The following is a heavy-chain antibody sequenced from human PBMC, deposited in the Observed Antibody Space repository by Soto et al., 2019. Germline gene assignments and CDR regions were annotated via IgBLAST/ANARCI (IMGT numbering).Heavy chain of an antibody. CDR1: GFTFSSYS. V-gene: IGHV3-21*01. Sequence: EVQLVESGGGLVKPGGSLRLSCAASGFTFSSYSMNWVRQAPGKGLEWVSSISSSSSYIYYADSVKGRFTISRDNAKSSLYLQMNSLRAEDTAVYYCARDLEAMVRGVSAYYYYGMDVWGQGTTVTVSS. J-gene: IGHJ6*02. D-gene: IGHD3-10*01. CDR2: ISSSSSYI. CDR3: ARDLEAMVRGVSAYYYYGMDV.